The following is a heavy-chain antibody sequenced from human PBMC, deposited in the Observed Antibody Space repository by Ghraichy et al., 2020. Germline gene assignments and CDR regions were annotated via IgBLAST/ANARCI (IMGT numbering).Heavy chain of an antibody. J-gene: IGHJ4*02. D-gene: IGHD3-10*01. V-gene: IGHV3-23*01. CDR3: AKHGAYGSDSNYVYFDH. CDR1: GFTFSNYA. CDR2: FSGSGDRT. Sequence: LSLTCVVSGFTFSNYAMSWVRQAPGKGLEWVSTFSGSGDRTYYTDSVKGRFTISRDNSKNTLSLQMNSLRAEDTAVYYCAKHGAYGSDSNYVYFDHWGQGTLVPVSS.